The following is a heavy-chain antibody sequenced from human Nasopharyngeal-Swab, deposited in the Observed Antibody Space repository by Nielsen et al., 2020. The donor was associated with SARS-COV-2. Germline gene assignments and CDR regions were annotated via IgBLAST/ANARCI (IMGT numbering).Heavy chain of an antibody. CDR1: GFTFSSYA. V-gene: IGHV3-64D*08. Sequence: GGSLRLSCSASGFTFSSYAMHWVRQAPGKGLEYVSAISSNGGSTYYADSVKGRFTISRDNSKNTLYLQMSSLRSEDTAVYYCARTPTLDYYYYMDVWGKGTTVTVSS. J-gene: IGHJ6*03. D-gene: IGHD1/OR15-1a*01. CDR3: ARTPTLDYYYYMDV. CDR2: ISSNGGST.